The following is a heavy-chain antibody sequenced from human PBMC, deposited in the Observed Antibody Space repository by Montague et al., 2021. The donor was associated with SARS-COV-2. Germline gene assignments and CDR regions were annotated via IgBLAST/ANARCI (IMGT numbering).Heavy chain of an antibody. CDR3: AREFRIELWQTNWYFGL. CDR2: FDHSGDT. V-gene: IGHV4-59*02. Sequence: SETLSLTCAVYGESVSGYYWSWTRQPPGRGLEWIGNFDHSGDTKYNPSLKSRATISVDTSKNQFALRLHSVTAADTAVYYCAREFRIELWQTNWYFGLWGRGTLVTVSS. J-gene: IGHJ2*01. CDR1: GESVSGYY. D-gene: IGHD3-16*01.